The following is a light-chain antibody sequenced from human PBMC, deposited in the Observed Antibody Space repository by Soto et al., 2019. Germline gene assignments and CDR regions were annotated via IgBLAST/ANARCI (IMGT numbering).Light chain of an antibody. CDR3: QQSYNTPRT. V-gene: IGKV1-39*01. CDR1: QSISTY. J-gene: IGKJ1*01. Sequence: DIQMTQSPSSLSASVGDRVTITCRASQSISTYFNWYQQKPGKAPKLLIYAASSLQSGVPSRFSGSGSGTDFTLTISSLQPEGFATYYCQQSYNTPRTFGQGTKVDI. CDR2: AAS.